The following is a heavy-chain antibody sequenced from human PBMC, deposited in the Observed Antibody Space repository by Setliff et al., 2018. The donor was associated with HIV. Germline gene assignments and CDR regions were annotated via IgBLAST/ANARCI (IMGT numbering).Heavy chain of an antibody. D-gene: IGHD6-6*01. CDR3: ARPYSTSSWFFDY. Sequence: GGSLRLSCAASGLTLSTYSMSWVRQAPGKGLQWVSAIDPTGTYTYYADAVKGRFTISRDNFRNTLSLQMNSLTAEDSAIYYCARPYSTSSWFFDYWGQGTLVTVSS. J-gene: IGHJ4*02. CDR1: GLTLSTYS. V-gene: IGHV3-23*05. CDR2: IDPTGTYT.